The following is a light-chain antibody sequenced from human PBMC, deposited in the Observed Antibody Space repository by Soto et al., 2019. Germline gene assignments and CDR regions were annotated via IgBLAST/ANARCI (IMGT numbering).Light chain of an antibody. Sequence: EIVLTQSPGTLSLSPGERATLSCRASQSVSSSYLAWYQQKPGQAPRLLIYGASIRATGIPYRFSGSGSGTDFTLTISRLEPEDVAVYYCQQYGSSPWTFGQGTKVEIK. V-gene: IGKV3-20*01. CDR1: QSVSSSY. J-gene: IGKJ1*01. CDR3: QQYGSSPWT. CDR2: GAS.